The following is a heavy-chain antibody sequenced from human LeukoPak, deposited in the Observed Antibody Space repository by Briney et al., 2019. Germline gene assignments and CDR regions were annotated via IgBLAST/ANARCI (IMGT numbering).Heavy chain of an antibody. Sequence: GGSLRLSCAASGFTFSSYSMNWVRQAPGKGLEWVSHITASGTAMFYADSVKGRFTISRDNAKNSLYLQMNSLRDEGTAVYYCASSGSYRFDYWGQGTLVTVSS. CDR2: ITASGTAM. CDR1: GFTFSSYS. V-gene: IGHV3-48*02. CDR3: ASSGSYRFDY. J-gene: IGHJ4*02. D-gene: IGHD1-26*01.